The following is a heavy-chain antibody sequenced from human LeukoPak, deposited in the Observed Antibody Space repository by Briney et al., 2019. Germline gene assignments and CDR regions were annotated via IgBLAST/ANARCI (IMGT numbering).Heavy chain of an antibody. D-gene: IGHD6-13*01. CDR2: IIPIFGTA. Sequence: GTSVKVSCKASGGTFSSYAISWVRQAPGQGLEWMGGIIPIFGTANYAQKFQGRVTITADESTSTAYMELSSLRSEDTAVYYCATRSPYSSSWSPYYYYMDVWGKGTTVTVSS. J-gene: IGHJ6*03. V-gene: IGHV1-69*01. CDR3: ATRSPYSSSWSPYYYYMDV. CDR1: GGTFSSYA.